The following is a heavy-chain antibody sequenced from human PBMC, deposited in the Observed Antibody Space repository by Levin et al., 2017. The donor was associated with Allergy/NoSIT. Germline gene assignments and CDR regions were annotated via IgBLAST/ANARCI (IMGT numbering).Heavy chain of an antibody. CDR2: IDWDDDK. D-gene: IGHD3-22*01. CDR1: GFSLSTSGMC. J-gene: IGHJ3*02. CDR3: ARTPYYYDSSGYYSWGAFDI. Sequence: SGPTLVKPTQTLTLTCTFSGFSLSTSGMCVSWIRQPPGKALEWLALIDWDDDKYYSTSLKTRLTISKDTSKNQVVLTMTNMDPVDTATYYCARTPYYYDSSGYYSWGAFDIWGQGTMVTVSS. V-gene: IGHV2-70*01.